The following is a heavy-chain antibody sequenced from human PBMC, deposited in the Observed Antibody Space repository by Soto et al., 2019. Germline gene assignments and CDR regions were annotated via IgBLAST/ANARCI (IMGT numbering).Heavy chain of an antibody. J-gene: IGHJ6*02. V-gene: IGHV4-4*02. CDR1: GCSISSSNW. D-gene: IGHD1-26*01. CDR3: ARDFSGSYPVYYYYGMDV. Sequence: SENLSLTRAVSGCSISSSNWWRWVRPPPGKGLEWIGEIYHSGSTNYNPSLKSRVTISVDKSKNQFSLKLSSVTAADTAVYYCARDFSGSYPVYYYYGMDVWGQGTTV. CDR2: IYHSGST.